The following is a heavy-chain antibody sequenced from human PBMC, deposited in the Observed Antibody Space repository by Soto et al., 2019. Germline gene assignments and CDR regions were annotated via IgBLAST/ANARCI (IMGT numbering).Heavy chain of an antibody. Sequence: ASVKVSCKASGYTFTSYDINWVRQATGQGLEWMGWMNPNSGNTGYAQKFQGRVTMTEDTSIDTAYMELSSLRSEDTAVYYCATGTVGPDYYDSSGYYGAFDVWGQGTMVTVSS. V-gene: IGHV1-8*01. D-gene: IGHD3-22*01. CDR1: GYTFTSYD. CDR3: ATGTVGPDYYDSSGYYGAFDV. CDR2: MNPNSGNT. J-gene: IGHJ3*01.